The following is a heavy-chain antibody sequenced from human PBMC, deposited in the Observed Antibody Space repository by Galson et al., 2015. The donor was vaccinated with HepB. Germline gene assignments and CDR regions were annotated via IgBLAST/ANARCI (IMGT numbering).Heavy chain of an antibody. V-gene: IGHV3-15*01. CDR1: GFSFSHAW. Sequence: SLRLSCAASGFSFSHAWMSWVRQAPGKGLEWVGRINSKISGGTTDYAAPVDGRFTLSRDDSKNTLYLQMNSLRTEDTAIYFCTTDCSSSSCLGDGAFHIWGQGTMVTVSP. CDR3: TTDCSSSSCLGDGAFHI. CDR2: INSKISGGTT. D-gene: IGHD2-2*01. J-gene: IGHJ3*02.